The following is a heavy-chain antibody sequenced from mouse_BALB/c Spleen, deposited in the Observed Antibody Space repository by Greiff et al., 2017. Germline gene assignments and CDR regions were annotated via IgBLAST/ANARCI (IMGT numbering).Heavy chain of an antibody. J-gene: IGHJ3*01. D-gene: IGHD1-1*01. CDR1: GYTFTSYN. Sequence: QVQLQQPGAELVKPGASVKMSCKASGYTFTSYNMHWVKQTPGQGLEWIGAIYPGNGDTSYNQKFKGKATLTADKSSSTAYMQLSSLTSEDSAVYYCARDYGSSYPWFAYWGQGTLVTVSA. CDR3: ARDYGSSYPWFAY. V-gene: IGHV1-12*01. CDR2: IYPGNGDT.